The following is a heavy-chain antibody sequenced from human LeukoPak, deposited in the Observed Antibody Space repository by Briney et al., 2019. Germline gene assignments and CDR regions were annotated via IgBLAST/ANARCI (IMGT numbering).Heavy chain of an antibody. J-gene: IGHJ4*02. D-gene: IGHD6-6*01. CDR2: IKQDGSEK. Sequence: GGSLRLSCAASGFTFTSYWMGWVRQAPGKGLEWVASIKQDGSEKYYVDSVKGRFTISRDNSKNTLYLQMNSLRAEDTAVYYCAKEMGVAARPSRAYFDYWGQGTLVTVSS. V-gene: IGHV3-7*01. CDR1: GFTFTSYW. CDR3: AKEMGVAARPSRAYFDY.